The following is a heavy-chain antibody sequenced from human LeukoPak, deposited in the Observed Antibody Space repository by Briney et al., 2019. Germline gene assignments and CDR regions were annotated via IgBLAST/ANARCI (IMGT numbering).Heavy chain of an antibody. CDR2: INHSGST. J-gene: IGHJ4*02. CDR3: ARSSSWYYDY. CDR1: GGDFSGYY. D-gene: IGHD6-13*01. V-gene: IGHV4-34*01. Sequence: SETLSLTCAVYGGDFSGYYWSWIRQPSGKGLEWIGEINHSGSTNYNPSLKSRVTISVDTSKNQSSLKLSSVTAADTAVYYCARSSSWYYDYWGQGTLVTVSS.